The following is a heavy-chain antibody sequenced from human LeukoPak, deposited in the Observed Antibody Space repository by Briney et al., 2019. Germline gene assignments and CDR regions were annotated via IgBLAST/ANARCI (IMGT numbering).Heavy chain of an antibody. Sequence: SETLSLTCTVSGGSISSSSYYWGWIRQPPGKGLEWIGSIYYSGSTYYNPSLKSRVTISVDTSKNQFSLKLSSVTAADTAVYYCASLGRLRLGELSPKLYYFDYWGQGTLVTVSS. CDR2: IYYSGST. V-gene: IGHV4-39*01. CDR1: GGSISSSSYY. D-gene: IGHD3-16*02. J-gene: IGHJ4*02. CDR3: ASLGRLRLGELSPKLYYFDY.